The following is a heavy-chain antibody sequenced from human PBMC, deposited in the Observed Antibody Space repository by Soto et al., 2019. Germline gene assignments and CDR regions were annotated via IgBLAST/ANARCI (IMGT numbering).Heavy chain of an antibody. CDR2: ISSSGSTI. Sequence: ESGGGLVKPGGSLRLSCAASGFTFSDYYMSWIRQAPGKGLEWVSYISSSGSTIYYADSVKGRFTISRDNAKNSLYLQMNSLRAEDTAVYYCAAGLGCSSTSCYVRAFDIWGQGTMVTVSS. CDR1: GFTFSDYY. CDR3: AAGLGCSSTSCYVRAFDI. V-gene: IGHV3-11*01. D-gene: IGHD2-2*01. J-gene: IGHJ3*02.